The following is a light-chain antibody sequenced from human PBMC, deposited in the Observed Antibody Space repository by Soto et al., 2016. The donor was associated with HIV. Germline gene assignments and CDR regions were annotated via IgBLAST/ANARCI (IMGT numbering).Light chain of an antibody. J-gene: IGLJ3*02. V-gene: IGLV3-21*03. CDR1: NIGSRS. CDR2: DDS. CDR3: QAWDSSSDHRGV. Sequence: SYELTQPPSVSVAPGKTARITCGGNNIGSRSVHWYQQKPGQAPVLVVYDDSDRPSGIPERFSGSNSGNTATLTISRVGAGDEADYYCQAWDSSSDHRGVFGGGTKLTVL.